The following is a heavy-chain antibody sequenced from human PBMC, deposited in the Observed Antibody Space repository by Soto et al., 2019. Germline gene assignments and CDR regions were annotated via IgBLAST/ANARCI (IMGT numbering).Heavy chain of an antibody. Sequence: QVPLVESGGGVVQPGRSLRLSCAASGFTFSSYGMHWVRQAPGKGLEWVAVISYDGSNKYYTDSVKGRFTISRDNSKNTLYLQMNSLRAEDTAVYYCAKETYSGPLDYWGQGTLVTVSS. CDR1: GFTFSSYG. V-gene: IGHV3-30*18. CDR2: ISYDGSNK. CDR3: AKETYSGPLDY. J-gene: IGHJ4*02. D-gene: IGHD2-15*01.